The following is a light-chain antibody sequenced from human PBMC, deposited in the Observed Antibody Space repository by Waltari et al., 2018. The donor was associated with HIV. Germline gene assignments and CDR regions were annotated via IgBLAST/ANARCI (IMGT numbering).Light chain of an antibody. Sequence: QSVLTQPPSASGTPGQRVTISCSGTTSNVGTNFVSWYQHLPGAAPKLLMVWDNRRPSGVPDRFSGSKSGASASLAISGLRSEDEGDYYCATWDGSLGAFFVFGVGTKVTVL. J-gene: IGLJ1*01. CDR2: WDN. CDR1: TSNVGTNF. CDR3: ATWDGSLGAFFV. V-gene: IGLV1-47*01.